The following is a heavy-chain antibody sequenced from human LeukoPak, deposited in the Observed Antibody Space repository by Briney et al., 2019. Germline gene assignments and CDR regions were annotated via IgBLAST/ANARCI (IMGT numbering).Heavy chain of an antibody. J-gene: IGHJ4*02. D-gene: IGHD2-21*01. CDR1: EFSVGSTY. CDR3: ARDLPVSGGGGGDFDY. CDR2: IYSGGST. V-gene: IGHV3-66*01. Sequence: HAGGSLRLSCAASEFSVGSTYMTWVRQAPGKGLEWVSLIYSGGSTYYADSVKGRFTISRDNSKNTLYLQMNSLRAEDTAVYDCARDLPVSGGGGGDFDYWGQGTLVTVSS.